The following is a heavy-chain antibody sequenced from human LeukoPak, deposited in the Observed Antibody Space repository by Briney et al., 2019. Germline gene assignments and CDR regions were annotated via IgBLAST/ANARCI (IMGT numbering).Heavy chain of an antibody. J-gene: IGHJ4*02. CDR2: INPNNGGT. CDR3: ARDYAYDSSVHFDY. Sequence: GASVKVSCKTSGYTFTGYYIHWVRQAPGQGLEWMGLINPNNGGTKYAQNFQGRVTMTRDSSMSTAYMELSRLRSDDTAVYYCARDYAYDSSVHFDYWGQGTLVTVSS. D-gene: IGHD3-22*01. CDR1: GYTFTGYY. V-gene: IGHV1-2*02.